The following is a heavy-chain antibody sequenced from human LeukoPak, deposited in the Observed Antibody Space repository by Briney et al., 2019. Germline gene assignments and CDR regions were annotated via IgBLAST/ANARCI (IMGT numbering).Heavy chain of an antibody. Sequence: HPGGSLRLSCAASGFTVSSNYMSWVRQAPGKGLEWVSVIYSGGSTYYADSVKGRFTISRDNSKNTLYLQMNSLRAEDTAAYYCARLEYSSTGNYWGQGTLVTVSS. CDR1: GFTVSSNY. J-gene: IGHJ4*02. V-gene: IGHV3-66*02. D-gene: IGHD6-6*01. CDR2: IYSGGST. CDR3: ARLEYSSTGNY.